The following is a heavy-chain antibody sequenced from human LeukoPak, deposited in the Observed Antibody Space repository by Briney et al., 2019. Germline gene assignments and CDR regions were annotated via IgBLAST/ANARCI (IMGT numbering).Heavy chain of an antibody. CDR1: GYSISSDNW. Sequence: SDTLSLTCAVSGYSISSDNWWGWIRQPPGKGLEWIGYIHYSGITYYSPSLKSRVTLSVDTSKNQFSLRLSSVTAVDTAVYYCARKPNAVYWFDRWGQGTLVTVSS. V-gene: IGHV4-28*01. CDR2: IHYSGIT. CDR3: ARKPNAVYWFDR. J-gene: IGHJ5*02. D-gene: IGHD4/OR15-4a*01.